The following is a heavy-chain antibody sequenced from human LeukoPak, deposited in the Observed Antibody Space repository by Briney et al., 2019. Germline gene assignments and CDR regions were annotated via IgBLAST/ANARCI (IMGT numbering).Heavy chain of an antibody. V-gene: IGHV3-66*01. CDR3: ARESGSWVFDY. J-gene: IGHJ4*02. Sequence: PGPSLRLSCAASGFTVSSNYMSSVRQAPGKGLGCASVISSGGSTYYADSVKGRFTISRDNTKNTLYLQMNSLRAEDTAVYYCARESGSWVFDYWGQGTLVTVSS. CDR1: GFTVSSNY. CDR2: ISSGGST. D-gene: IGHD6-13*01.